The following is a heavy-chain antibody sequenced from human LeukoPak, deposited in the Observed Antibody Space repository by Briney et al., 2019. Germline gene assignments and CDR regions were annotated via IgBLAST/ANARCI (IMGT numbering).Heavy chain of an antibody. Sequence: SDTLSLTCTVSGYSISSSNWWGWIRQPPGKGLEWIEYVYYSGSTYYNPSLKSRVTMSVDTSKNQFSLKLSSVTAVDTAVYYCAGSVYCGNSPFDYWGQGTLVTVSS. CDR2: VYYSGST. D-gene: IGHD4-23*01. V-gene: IGHV4-28*01. CDR1: GYSISSSNW. J-gene: IGHJ4*02. CDR3: AGSVYCGNSPFDY.